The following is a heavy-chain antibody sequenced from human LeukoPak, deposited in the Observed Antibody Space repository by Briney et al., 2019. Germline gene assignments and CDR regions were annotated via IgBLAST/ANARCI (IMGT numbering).Heavy chain of an antibody. CDR1: GGSISTGTYY. V-gene: IGHV4-61*02. CDR2: IYTSGST. CDR3: ARGDYYGSGSYYNSAFDI. Sequence: SQTLSLTRTVSGGSISTGTYYWSWIRQPAGKGLEWIGRIYTSGSTNYNPSLKSRVTISVDTSKNQFSLKLNSVTAADTAVYYCARGDYYGSGSYYNSAFDIWGQGTMVTVSS. D-gene: IGHD3-10*01. J-gene: IGHJ3*02.